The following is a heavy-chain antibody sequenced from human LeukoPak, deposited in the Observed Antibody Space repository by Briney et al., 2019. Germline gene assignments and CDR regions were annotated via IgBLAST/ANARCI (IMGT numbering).Heavy chain of an antibody. D-gene: IGHD6-13*01. J-gene: IGHJ5*02. CDR3: ARERKGREVTVLRSRDWCDP. Sequence: ASVKVSCKASGYTFTGYYMHWVRQAPGQGLEWMGWINPNSGGTNYAQKFQGRVTMTRDTSISTAYMELSRLRFDDTAVYYCARERKGREVTVLRSRDWCDPWGQGTLVTVSS. CDR1: GYTFTGYY. CDR2: INPNSGGT. V-gene: IGHV1-2*02.